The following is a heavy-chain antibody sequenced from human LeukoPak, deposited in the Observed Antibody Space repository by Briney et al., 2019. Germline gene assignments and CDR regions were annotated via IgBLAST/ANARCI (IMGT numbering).Heavy chain of an antibody. Sequence: SQTLSPTCTVSGGSISSGSYYWSWIRQPAGKGLEWIGRIYTSGSTNYNPSLKSRVTISVDTSKNQFSLKLSSVTAADTAVYYCARLTARFYDFWSQGTLVTVSS. CDR3: ARLTARFYDF. CDR1: GGSISSGSYY. CDR2: IYTSGST. V-gene: IGHV4-61*02. D-gene: IGHD3-3*01. J-gene: IGHJ4*02.